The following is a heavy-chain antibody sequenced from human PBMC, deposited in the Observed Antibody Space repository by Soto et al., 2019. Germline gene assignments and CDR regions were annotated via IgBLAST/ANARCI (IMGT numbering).Heavy chain of an antibody. D-gene: IGHD2-15*01. V-gene: IGHV3-23*01. CDR2: ISGSGDNT. J-gene: IGHJ4*02. Sequence: EVQLLESGGGLVQPGGSLRLSCAASGFSFSSYAMNWVRQAPGKGLEWVSAISGSGDNTKFADSVQGRFTISRDNSMNTLYLQMDSLKATDTAVYYCAKGSTRGYASTWGRSHLDFWGRGTLVTASS. CDR1: GFSFSSYA. CDR3: AKGSTRGYASTWGRSHLDF.